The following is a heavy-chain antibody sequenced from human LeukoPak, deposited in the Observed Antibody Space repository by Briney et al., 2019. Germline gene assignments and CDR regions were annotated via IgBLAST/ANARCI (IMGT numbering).Heavy chain of an antibody. D-gene: IGHD3-9*01. CDR2: ITETHSPT. CDR1: GFPFSNFA. V-gene: IGHV3-23*01. J-gene: IGHJ4*01. Sequence: GGSLRLSCVVSGFPFSNFAMTWVRQAPGKGLEWVSLITETHSPTYYADSVKGRFTISRDNSKNTLYLQMNGLRAEDTAVYYCAKKTTTSPGYPYHLDNWGHGTLVTVSS. CDR3: AKKTTTSPGYPYHLDN.